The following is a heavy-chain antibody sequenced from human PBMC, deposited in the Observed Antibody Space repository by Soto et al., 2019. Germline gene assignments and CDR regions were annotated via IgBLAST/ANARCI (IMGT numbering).Heavy chain of an antibody. CDR2: ISGYNGNT. CDR1: GYTFTNYG. Sequence: QVQLVQSGAEVKKPGASVKVSCKASGYTFTNYGIIWVRQAPGQGLEWMGWISGYNGNTNYAQNLQGRVTMTTDTYTNTADMELRSLRSDDTAVYYCARDQTLAVAGGAFDYWGQGTLVTVSS. D-gene: IGHD6-19*01. CDR3: ARDQTLAVAGGAFDY. V-gene: IGHV1-18*01. J-gene: IGHJ4*02.